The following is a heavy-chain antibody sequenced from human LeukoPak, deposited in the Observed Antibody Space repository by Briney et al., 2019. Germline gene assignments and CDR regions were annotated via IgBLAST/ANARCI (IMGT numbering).Heavy chain of an antibody. D-gene: IGHD5-24*01. CDR3: AREVEMATTLSFDY. CDR1: GFTVSTKC. Sequence: GGSLRLTCAASGFTVSTKCMSWVRQAPGKGLEWVSVIYSGGSTYYADSVKGRFTISRDNSKNTLYLQMNSLRAEDTAVYYCAREVEMATTLSFDYWGQGTLVTVSS. CDR2: IYSGGST. V-gene: IGHV3-53*01. J-gene: IGHJ4*02.